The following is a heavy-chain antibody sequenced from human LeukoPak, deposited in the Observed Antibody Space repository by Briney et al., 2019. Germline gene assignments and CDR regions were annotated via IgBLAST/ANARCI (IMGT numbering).Heavy chain of an antibody. D-gene: IGHD5-18*01. CDR3: AKAGYSYEYYYMDV. J-gene: IGHJ6*03. CDR1: GFTFSSYW. CDR2: INSDGSST. Sequence: GGSLRLSCAASGFTFSSYWMHWVRQAPGKGLVWVSRINSDGSSTSYADSVKGRFTISRDNAKNSLYLQMNSLRAEDTALYYCAKAGYSYEYYYMDVWGKGTTVTVSS. V-gene: IGHV3-74*01.